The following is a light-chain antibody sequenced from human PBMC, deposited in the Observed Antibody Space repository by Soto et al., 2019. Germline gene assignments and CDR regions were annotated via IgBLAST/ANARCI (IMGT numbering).Light chain of an antibody. Sequence: EIVLTQSPDTLSLSPGQRATLSFRASQSVRSDYFDWYQQNPGQAPRVIIFGVSTRATGVPDRFSGSGSGTDFTLTNSRLEPEDFALYYCQQYGNSPLSFGGGTKVDIK. CDR2: GVS. CDR3: QQYGNSPLS. V-gene: IGKV3-20*01. J-gene: IGKJ4*01. CDR1: QSVRSDY.